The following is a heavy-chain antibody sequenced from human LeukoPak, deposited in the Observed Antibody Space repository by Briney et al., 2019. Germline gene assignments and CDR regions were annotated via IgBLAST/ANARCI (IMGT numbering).Heavy chain of an antibody. CDR1: GYTFTSYG. Sequence: ASVKVSCKASGYTFTSYGISWVRQAPGQGLEWMGRISAYNGNTNYAQKFQGRVTITADESTSTAYMELSSLRSEDTAVYYCARGRIVATILSYYGMDVWGQGTTVTVSS. CDR3: ARGRIVATILSYYGMDV. CDR2: ISAYNGNT. J-gene: IGHJ6*02. D-gene: IGHD5-12*01. V-gene: IGHV1-18*01.